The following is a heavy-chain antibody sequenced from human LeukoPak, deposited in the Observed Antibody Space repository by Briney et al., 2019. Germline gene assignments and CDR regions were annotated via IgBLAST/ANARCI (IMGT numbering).Heavy chain of an antibody. CDR1: GFTFSDYY. D-gene: IGHD3-22*01. CDR3: ARDSYYDSSGYYSDY. J-gene: IGHJ4*02. Sequence: GSLRLSCAGSGFTFSDYYMSWVRPAPGKGLGWGSYISSSGSTIYYADSVKGRFTISRDNAKNSLYLQMNSLRAEDTAVYYCARDSYYDSSGYYSDYWGQGTLVTVSS. CDR2: ISSSGSTI. V-gene: IGHV3-11*01.